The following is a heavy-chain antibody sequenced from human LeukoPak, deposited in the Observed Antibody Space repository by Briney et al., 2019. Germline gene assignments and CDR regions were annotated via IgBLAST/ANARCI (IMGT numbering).Heavy chain of an antibody. J-gene: IGHJ4*02. CDR2: LSDSGGGT. V-gene: IGHV3-23*01. CDR1: GFTFSSYA. Sequence: PGGSLRLSCAASGFTFSSYAMSWVSQAPGKGLEWVSSLSDSGGGTYYADSVKDRFTISRDNSKNTLYLQMNSLRAEDTAVYYCAKDLAYGGNSPFDYWGQGTLVTVSS. CDR3: AKDLAYGGNSPFDY. D-gene: IGHD4-23*01.